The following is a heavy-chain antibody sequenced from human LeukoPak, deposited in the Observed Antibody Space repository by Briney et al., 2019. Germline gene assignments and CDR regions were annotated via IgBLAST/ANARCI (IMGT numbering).Heavy chain of an antibody. CDR2: IYYSGST. J-gene: IGHJ6*02. Sequence: SETLSLTCTVSGDSISSYYWSWIRQPPGKGLEWIGYIYYSGSTNYDPSLKSRVTISVATSKNQFSLRLSSVTAADTAVYYCARDRSGSYSRYYYYGMDVWGQGTTVTVSS. CDR1: GDSISSYY. CDR3: ARDRSGSYSRYYYYGMDV. D-gene: IGHD1-26*01. V-gene: IGHV4-59*01.